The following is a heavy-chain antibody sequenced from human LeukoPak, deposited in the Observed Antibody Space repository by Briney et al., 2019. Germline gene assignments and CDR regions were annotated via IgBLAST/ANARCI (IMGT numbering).Heavy chain of an antibody. CDR2: INAGNGNT. CDR3: ARAQRGGYCSGGSCYKDWFDP. Sequence: VASVKVSCKASGYTFTSYAMHWVRQAPGQRPEWMGWINAGNGNTKYSQKFQGRVTITRDTSASTAYMELSSLRSEDTAVYYCARAQRGGYCSGGSCYKDWFDPWGQGTLVTVSS. J-gene: IGHJ5*02. V-gene: IGHV1-3*01. CDR1: GYTFTSYA. D-gene: IGHD2-15*01.